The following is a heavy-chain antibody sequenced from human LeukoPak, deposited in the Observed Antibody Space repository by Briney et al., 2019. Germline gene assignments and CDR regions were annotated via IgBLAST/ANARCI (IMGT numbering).Heavy chain of an antibody. J-gene: IGHJ3*02. V-gene: IGHV3-48*03. Sequence: GGSLRLSCAASGFTFSSYEMNWVRQAPGKGLEWVSYISSSGSTIYYADSVKGRFTISRDNAKNSLYLQMNSLRAEDTAVYYCARGSPGAEMVVVITPMGAFDIWGQGTMVTVSS. D-gene: IGHD3-22*01. CDR2: ISSSGSTI. CDR1: GFTFSSYE. CDR3: ARGSPGAEMVVVITPMGAFDI.